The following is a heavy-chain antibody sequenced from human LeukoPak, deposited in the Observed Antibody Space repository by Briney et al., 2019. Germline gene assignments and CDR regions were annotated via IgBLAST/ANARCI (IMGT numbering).Heavy chain of an antibody. CDR1: GFTFSDHA. CDR2: ISGSGGST. V-gene: IGHV3-23*01. CDR3: AKLDY. Sequence: GGSLRLSCAASGFTFSDHAMSWVRPAPGKGLELVSTISGSGGSTYYADSVKGRFTNSSDNSKNTLYLQMTSLRVEDTALYYCAKLDYWGQGTLVTVAS. J-gene: IGHJ4*02.